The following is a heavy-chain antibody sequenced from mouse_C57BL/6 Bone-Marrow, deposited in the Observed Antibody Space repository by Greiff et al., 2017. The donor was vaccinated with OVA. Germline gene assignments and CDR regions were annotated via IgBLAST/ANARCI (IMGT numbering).Heavy chain of an antibody. J-gene: IGHJ2*01. Sequence: QVQLQQPGAELVRPGTSVKLSCKASGYTFTSYWMHWVKQRPGQGLEWIGVIDPSDSYTNYNQKFKGKATLTVDTSSSTAYMQLSSLTSEDSAVYYCARWEYYFDYWGQGTTLTVSS. CDR1: GYTFTSYW. CDR2: IDPSDSYT. D-gene: IGHD4-1*01. CDR3: ARWEYYFDY. V-gene: IGHV1-59*01.